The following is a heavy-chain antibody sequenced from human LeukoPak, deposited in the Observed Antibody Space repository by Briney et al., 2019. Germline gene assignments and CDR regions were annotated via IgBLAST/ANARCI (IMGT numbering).Heavy chain of an antibody. D-gene: IGHD3-22*01. V-gene: IGHV4-59*12. CDR3: ARDFYDSSGYYDY. CDR1: GGSISSYY. CDR2: IYYSGST. J-gene: IGHJ4*02. Sequence: SETLSLTCTVSGGSISSYYWSWIRQPPGKGLEWIGYIYYSGSTNYNPSLKSRVTISVDTSKNQFSLKLSSVTAADTAVYYCARDFYDSSGYYDYWGQGTLVTVSS.